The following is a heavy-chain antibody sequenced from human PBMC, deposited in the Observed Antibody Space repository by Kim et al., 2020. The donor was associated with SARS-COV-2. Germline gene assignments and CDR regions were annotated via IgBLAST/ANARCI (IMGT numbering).Heavy chain of an antibody. D-gene: IGHD3-10*01. Sequence: ASVKVSCKASGYTFTSYGISWVRQAPGQGLEWMGWISAYNGNTNYAQKLQGRVTMTTDTSTSTAYMELRSLRSDDTAVYYCAIVLWGSGSYYKRFDPWGQGTLVTVSS. CDR3: AIVLWGSGSYYKRFDP. CDR2: ISAYNGNT. J-gene: IGHJ5*02. V-gene: IGHV1-18*01. CDR1: GYTFTSYG.